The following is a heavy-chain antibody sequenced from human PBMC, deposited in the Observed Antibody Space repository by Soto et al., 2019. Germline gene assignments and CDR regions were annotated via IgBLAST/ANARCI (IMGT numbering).Heavy chain of an antibody. CDR2: IWYDGSNK. Sequence: GGSLRLSCAASGFTFSSYGMHWVRQAPGKGLEWVAVIWYDGSNKYYAESVKGRFTISRDNSKNTLNLQMNSLRAEDTAVYYCARPKQWLVGYFDYWGQGTLVTVSS. D-gene: IGHD6-19*01. CDR3: ARPKQWLVGYFDY. J-gene: IGHJ4*02. CDR1: GFTFSSYG. V-gene: IGHV3-33*01.